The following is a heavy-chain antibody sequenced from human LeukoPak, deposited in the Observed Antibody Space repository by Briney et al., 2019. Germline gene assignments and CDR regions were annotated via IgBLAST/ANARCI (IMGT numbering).Heavy chain of an antibody. J-gene: IGHJ4*02. CDR3: ASEENTGIRFLEWLLYGVLDY. Sequence: GASVKVSCKASGYTFTGYYMHWVRQAPGQGLEWMGRINPNSGGTNYAQKFQGRVTMTRDTSISTAYMELSRLRSDDTAVYYCASEENTGIRFLEWLLYGVLDYWGQGTLVTVSS. CDR1: GYTFTGYY. CDR2: INPNSGGT. D-gene: IGHD3-3*01. V-gene: IGHV1-2*06.